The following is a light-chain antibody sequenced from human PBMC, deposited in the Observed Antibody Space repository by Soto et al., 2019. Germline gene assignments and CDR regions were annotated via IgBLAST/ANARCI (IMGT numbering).Light chain of an antibody. V-gene: IGKV3-11*01. CDR3: QQRINWPLT. Sequence: EIVLTQSPATLSLSPGERATLSCRASQSVRSYLAWYRQKPGQAPSLLIYDASNRATGIPARFSGSGSGTDFTLTISSLEPEDFAVYYCQQRINWPLTFGGGTKVEIK. CDR1: QSVRSY. J-gene: IGKJ4*01. CDR2: DAS.